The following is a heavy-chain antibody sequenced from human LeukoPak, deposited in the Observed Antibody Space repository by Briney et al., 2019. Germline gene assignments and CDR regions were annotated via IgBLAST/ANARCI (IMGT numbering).Heavy chain of an antibody. J-gene: IGHJ4*02. CDR1: GLTFSSYA. Sequence: GASLRLSCAVSGLTFSSYAMSWVRQAPGQGLEWVSAISGSGGSTYYADSVQGRFTISRDNSKNTLYLQMNSLRAEDTAVYYCAKAFGGDYYDSSGYHPFDYWGQGTLVTVSS. CDR3: AKAFGGDYYDSSGYHPFDY. V-gene: IGHV3-23*01. CDR2: ISGSGGST. D-gene: IGHD3-22*01.